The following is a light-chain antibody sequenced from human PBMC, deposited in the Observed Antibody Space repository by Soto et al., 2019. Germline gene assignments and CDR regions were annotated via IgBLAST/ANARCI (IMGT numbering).Light chain of an antibody. CDR1: SSDVGSYNL. Sequence: QSALTQPASVSGSPGQSITISCTGTSSDVGSYNLVSWYQQHPGKAPKLMIYEGSKRPSGVSNRFSGSKSGNTASLTISGLQAEDEADHYCCSYAGSSTYVFGTGTKSPS. J-gene: IGLJ1*01. CDR3: CSYAGSSTYV. CDR2: EGS. V-gene: IGLV2-23*01.